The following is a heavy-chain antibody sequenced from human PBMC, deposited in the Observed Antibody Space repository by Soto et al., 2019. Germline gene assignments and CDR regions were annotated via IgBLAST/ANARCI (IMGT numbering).Heavy chain of an antibody. J-gene: IGHJ4*02. CDR3: ARQPIYGGNSGFDY. CDR1: GFTVSSNY. CDR2: IYSGGIT. V-gene: IGHV3-66*04. Sequence: EVQLVESGGGLVQPGGSLRLSCAASGFTVSSNYMSWVRQAPGKGLEWVSVIYSGGITYYADSVKGRFTISRDNSKNTLYLQMNSLRAVDTALYYCARQPIYGGNSGFDYWGQGTLVTVSS. D-gene: IGHD4-17*01.